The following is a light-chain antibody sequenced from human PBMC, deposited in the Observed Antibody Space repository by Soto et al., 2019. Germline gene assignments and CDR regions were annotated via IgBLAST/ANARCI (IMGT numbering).Light chain of an antibody. CDR2: DVS. J-gene: IGKJ4*01. CDR1: QDITNY. V-gene: IGKV1-33*01. Sequence: DIQMTQSPSSLSASVGDRVTITCQASQDITNYLNWYQQKPGKAPKLLIYDVSKLEAGVPSRFSGSGSGTDFTFTISSLQPEDIGTYYCQQYDNRPLTFGGGTKVDIK. CDR3: QQYDNRPLT.